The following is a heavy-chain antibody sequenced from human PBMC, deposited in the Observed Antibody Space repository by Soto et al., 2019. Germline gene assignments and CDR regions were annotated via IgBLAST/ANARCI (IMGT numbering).Heavy chain of an antibody. Sequence: SDTLSLTCTVSGGSISSSSYYWGWIRQPPGKGLEWIGSIYYSGSTYYNPSLKSRVTISVDTSKNQFSLKLSSVTAADTAVYYCARLLVTAIPYYYYYGMDVWGQGTTVTVSS. CDR3: ARLLVTAIPYYYYYGMDV. CDR2: IYYSGST. D-gene: IGHD2-21*02. CDR1: GGSISSSSYY. J-gene: IGHJ6*02. V-gene: IGHV4-39*01.